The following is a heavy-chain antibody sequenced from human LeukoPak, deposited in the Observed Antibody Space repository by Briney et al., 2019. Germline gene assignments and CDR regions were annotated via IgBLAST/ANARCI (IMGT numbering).Heavy chain of an antibody. J-gene: IGHJ4*02. CDR1: GFPLSSYD. Sequence: PGGSLRLSCAVSGFPLSSYDMSWVRQAPGKGLEWVSVVSKSGSTTLYADSVKGRFTISRDNSKNTLYLQMNSLRAEDTAVYYCAKPITGTTDYWGQGTLVTVSS. CDR3: AKPITGTTDY. D-gene: IGHD1-14*01. V-gene: IGHV3-23*01. CDR2: VSKSGSTT.